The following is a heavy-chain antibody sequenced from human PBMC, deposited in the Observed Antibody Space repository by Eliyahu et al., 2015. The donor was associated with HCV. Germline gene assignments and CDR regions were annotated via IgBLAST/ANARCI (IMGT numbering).Heavy chain of an antibody. CDR2: ISYDGSNK. CDR1: GFTFSSXA. J-gene: IGHJ4*02. CDR3: AREGGALNTIFGPRGYFDY. V-gene: IGHV3-30-3*01. Sequence: QVQLVESGGGVVQPGRSLRLSCAASGFTFSSXAXPWVRQAPGKGLEWVAVISYDGSNKYYADSVKGRFTISRDNSKNTLYLQMNSLRAEDTAVYYCAREGGALNTIFGPRGYFDYWGQGTLVTVSS. D-gene: IGHD3-3*01.